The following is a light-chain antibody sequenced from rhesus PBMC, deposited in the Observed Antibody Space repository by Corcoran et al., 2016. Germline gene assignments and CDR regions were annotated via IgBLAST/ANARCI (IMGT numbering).Light chain of an antibody. CDR1: KNVNNY. Sequence: DIQMTQSPSSLSASVGDRVTITCRASKNVNNYLNWYQQKPGKAPKFLIYNASTLQSGVPSRFSGSGAWTVYTFTISILHPEDVATYYCQHSYATPYSFGQGTKVEIK. J-gene: IGKJ2*01. CDR2: NAS. CDR3: QHSYATPYS. V-gene: IGKV1-74*01.